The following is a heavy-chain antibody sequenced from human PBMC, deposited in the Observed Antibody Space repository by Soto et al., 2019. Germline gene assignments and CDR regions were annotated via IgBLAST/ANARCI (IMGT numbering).Heavy chain of an antibody. CDR3: AREPRFWTGTTDAFDI. CDR2: IKQDGSEK. CDR1: GFSFDRYW. V-gene: IGHV3-7*05. Sequence: EMQLVESGGGLVQPGGSLRLSCAASGFSFDRYWMNWVRQAPGKGLEWVANIKQDGSEKNYVDSVESRFTISRENAKRSLFLQMNSLRAEDTAVYYCAREPRFWTGTTDAFDIWGQGTMVTVSS. J-gene: IGHJ3*02. D-gene: IGHD3-9*01.